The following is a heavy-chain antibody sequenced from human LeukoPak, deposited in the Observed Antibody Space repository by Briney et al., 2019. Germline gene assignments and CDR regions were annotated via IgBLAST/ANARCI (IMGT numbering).Heavy chain of an antibody. CDR1: GGTFSSYA. CDR3: ARDLKPSTMVRGVILFDI. Sequence: ASVKVSCKASGGTFSSYAISWVRQAPGQGLEWMGGIIPIFGTANYAQKFQGRVTITADESTSTAYMELSSLRSEDTAVYYCARDLKPSTMVRGVILFDIWGQGTMVTVSS. V-gene: IGHV1-69*01. D-gene: IGHD3-10*01. CDR2: IIPIFGTA. J-gene: IGHJ3*02.